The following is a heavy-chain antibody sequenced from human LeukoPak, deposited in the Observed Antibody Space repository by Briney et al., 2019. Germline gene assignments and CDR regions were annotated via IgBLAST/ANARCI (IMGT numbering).Heavy chain of an antibody. Sequence: GESLKISCKGSGYSLTNYWIGWVRQIPGKGLERMGIIYPGDSDTRYSPSFQGQVTISADKSISTAYLQWSSLKASDTAMYYCARHQAAAMYNWFDPWGQGTLVTVSS. V-gene: IGHV5-51*01. CDR2: IYPGDSDT. CDR3: ARHQAAAMYNWFDP. D-gene: IGHD6-13*01. J-gene: IGHJ5*02. CDR1: GYSLTNYW.